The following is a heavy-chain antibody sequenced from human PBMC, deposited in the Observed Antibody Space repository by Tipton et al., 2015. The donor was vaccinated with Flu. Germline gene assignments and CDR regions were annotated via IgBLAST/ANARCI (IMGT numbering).Heavy chain of an antibody. CDR1: GVSISSHY. J-gene: IGHJ5*02. V-gene: IGHV4-4*07. CDR3: ARAPGRPCSANACPNWFDP. Sequence: TLSLTCTVSGVSISSHYWSWIRQPAGKGLEWIGRIYYSGGSTDYNPSLKSRVTVSVDTSKNQFSLKMSSVTAADTAVYYCARAPGRPCSANACPNWFDPCGQGTLVTVSS. D-gene: IGHD2-15*01. CDR2: IYYSGGST.